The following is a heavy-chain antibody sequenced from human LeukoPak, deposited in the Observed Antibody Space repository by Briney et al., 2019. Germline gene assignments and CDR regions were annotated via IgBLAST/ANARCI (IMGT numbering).Heavy chain of an antibody. CDR3: ARDPYKTILYRLEY. J-gene: IGHJ4*02. CDR1: GFTFGTYA. CDR2: INANGKAT. Sequence: GGSLILSCAASGFTFGTYAMSWVRQAPGMGLEWVSSINANGKATYYADSVEGRFTISRDNAKNTTYLKMNSLRADDRATYYCARDPYKTILYRLEYWGQGTLVTVSS. D-gene: IGHD1-1*01. V-gene: IGHV3-23*01.